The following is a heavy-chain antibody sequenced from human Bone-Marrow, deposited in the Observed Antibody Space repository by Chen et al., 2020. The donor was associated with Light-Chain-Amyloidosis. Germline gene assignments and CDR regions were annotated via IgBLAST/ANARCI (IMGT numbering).Heavy chain of an antibody. V-gene: IGHV5-51*01. CDR2: IYPDDSDA. J-gene: IGHJ4*02. CDR3: ARRRDSYNFDY. Sequence: GSGYTFPNYWIGWVRQMPGKGLEWMGVIYPDDSDARYSPSFEGQVTISADKSITTAYLQWRSLKASDTAMYYCARRRDSYNFDYWGQGTLVTVSS. CDR1: GYTFPNYW. D-gene: IGHD1-26*01.